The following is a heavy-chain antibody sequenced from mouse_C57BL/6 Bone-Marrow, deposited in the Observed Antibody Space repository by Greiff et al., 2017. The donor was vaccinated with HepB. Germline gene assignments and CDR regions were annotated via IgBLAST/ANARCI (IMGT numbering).Heavy chain of an antibody. J-gene: IGHJ3*01. CDR1: GFTFSSYG. Sequence: EVQLVESGGDLVKPGGSLKLSCAASGFTFSSYGMSWVRQTPDKRLEWVATISSGGSYTYYPDSVKGRFTISRDNAKNTLYLQMSSLKSEDTAMYYCARHGRLAYWGQGTLVTVSA. D-gene: IGHD2-12*01. CDR3: ARHGRLAY. CDR2: ISSGGSYT. V-gene: IGHV5-6*01.